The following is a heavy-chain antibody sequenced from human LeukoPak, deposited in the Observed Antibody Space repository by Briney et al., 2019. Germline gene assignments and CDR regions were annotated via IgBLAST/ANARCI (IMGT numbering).Heavy chain of an antibody. Sequence: SETLSLTCSVSGGSISSYYWSWIRQPPGKGLEWIGYIYYSGSTNYNPSLKSRVTISVDTSKNQFSLKLSSVTAADTAVYYCARGHGSSGWYYFDYWGQGTLVTVSS. J-gene: IGHJ4*02. CDR3: ARGHGSSGWYYFDY. CDR2: IYYSGST. V-gene: IGHV4-59*12. D-gene: IGHD6-19*01. CDR1: GGSISSYY.